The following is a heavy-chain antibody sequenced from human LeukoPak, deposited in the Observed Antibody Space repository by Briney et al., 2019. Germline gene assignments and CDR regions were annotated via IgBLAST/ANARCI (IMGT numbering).Heavy chain of an antibody. CDR3: ARDPAGLSSV. CDR2: ISSSGSTI. CDR1: GFTFSSYE. D-gene: IGHD2-15*01. Sequence: GGSLRLSCAASGFTFSSYEMNWVRQAPGKGLEWVSYISSSGSTIYYADSVKGRFTISRDNAKNTLYLQMNSLRAEDTAVYYCARDPAGLSSVWGQGTMVTVSS. J-gene: IGHJ3*01. V-gene: IGHV3-48*03.